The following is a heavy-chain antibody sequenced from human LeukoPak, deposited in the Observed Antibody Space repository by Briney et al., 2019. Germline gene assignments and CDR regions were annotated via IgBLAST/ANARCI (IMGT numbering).Heavy chain of an antibody. D-gene: IGHD1-26*01. CDR3: AADPKGEWELQAPDY. Sequence: ASVKVSCKASGYTFTSYYMHWVRQAPGQGLEWMGGIIPIFGTANYAQKFQERVTITRDMSTSTAYMELSSLRSEDTAVYYCAADPKGEWELQAPDYWGQGTLVTVSS. J-gene: IGHJ4*02. CDR2: IIPIFGTA. CDR1: GYTFTSYY. V-gene: IGHV1-46*01.